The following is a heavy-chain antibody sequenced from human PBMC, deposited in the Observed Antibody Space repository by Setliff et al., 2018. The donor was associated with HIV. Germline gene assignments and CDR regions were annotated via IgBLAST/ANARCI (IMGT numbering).Heavy chain of an antibody. Sequence: ASVKVSCKASAGTFSNYVITWVRQAPGQGLEWMGGIIPIFGTANYAQKFQGRVTITADESTSTAYMELSSLRSEDTAVYYCARVTYCGGDCYYFDYWGQGTLVTVSS. CDR1: AGTFSNYV. CDR2: IIPIFGTA. J-gene: IGHJ4*02. D-gene: IGHD2-21*02. CDR3: ARVTYCGGDCYYFDY. V-gene: IGHV1-69*13.